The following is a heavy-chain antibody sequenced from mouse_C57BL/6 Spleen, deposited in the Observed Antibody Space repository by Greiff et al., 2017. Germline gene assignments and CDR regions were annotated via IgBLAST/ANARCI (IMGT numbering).Heavy chain of an antibody. D-gene: IGHD1-1*01. J-gene: IGHJ4*01. CDR1: GYAFSSSW. CDR3: ARWDGSSYAMDY. V-gene: IGHV1-82*01. CDR2: IYPGDGDT. Sequence: QVQLQQSGPELVKPGASVKISCKASGYAFSSSWMNWVKQRPGKGLEWIGRIYPGDGDTNYNGKFKGKATLTADKSSSTAYMQLSSLTSEDSAVYFCARWDGSSYAMDYWGQGTSVTVSS.